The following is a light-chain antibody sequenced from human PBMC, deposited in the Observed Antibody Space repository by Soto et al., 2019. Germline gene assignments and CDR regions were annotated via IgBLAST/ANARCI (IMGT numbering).Light chain of an antibody. CDR2: GAS. J-gene: IGKJ1*01. CDR1: PSVSSSY. CDR3: QQYSST. V-gene: IGKV3-20*01. Sequence: EIVLTQSPGTLSLSPGERATLSCRASPSVSSSYLAWYQQKPGQAPRLLIYGASSRATGIPDRFSGSGSGTDFTLTISRLEPEDFAVYYCQQYSSTFGQGTKVEIK.